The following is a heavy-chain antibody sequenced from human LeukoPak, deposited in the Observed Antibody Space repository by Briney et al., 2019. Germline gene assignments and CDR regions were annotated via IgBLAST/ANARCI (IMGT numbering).Heavy chain of an antibody. D-gene: IGHD6-19*01. CDR1: GGSISSYY. V-gene: IGHV4-59*01. CDR2: IYHSGST. J-gene: IGHJ4*02. Sequence: SETLSLTCTVSGGSISSYYWSWIRQPPGKGLEWIGYIYHSGSTNYNPSVKRRVTISVDTSKNQFSLKLSSVTAADTAVYYCARDIAVAGPDFYFDYWGRGTLVTVSS. CDR3: ARDIAVAGPDFYFDY.